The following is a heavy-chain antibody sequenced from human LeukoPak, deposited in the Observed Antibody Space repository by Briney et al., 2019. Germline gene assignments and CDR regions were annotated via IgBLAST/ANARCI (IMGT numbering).Heavy chain of an antibody. D-gene: IGHD2-2*01. CDR1: GGSFSGYY. J-gene: IGHJ6*02. V-gene: IGHV4-34*01. CDR3: ARSAAMAHYYYYGMDV. CDR2: INHSGST. Sequence: SETLSLTCAVYGGSFSGYYWSWIRQPPGKGLEWIGEINHSGSTNYNPSLKSRVTISVDTSKNQFSLKLSSVTAADTAVYYCARSAAMAHYYYYGMDVWGQGTTVTVSS.